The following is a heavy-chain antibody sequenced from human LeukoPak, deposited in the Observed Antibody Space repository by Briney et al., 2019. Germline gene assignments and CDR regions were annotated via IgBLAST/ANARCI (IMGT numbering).Heavy chain of an antibody. CDR2: INTSGST. D-gene: IGHD7-27*01. J-gene: IGHJ4*02. V-gene: IGHV4-61*02. Sequence: SETLSLTCTVSGGSISSGSYYWSWIRQPAGKVLEWIGRINTSGSTNYSPSLKSRVTMSVDTSKNHFSLKLTSVTAADTAVYYCARDNRGYDYWGQGILVTVSS. CDR1: GGSISSGSYY. CDR3: ARDNRGYDY.